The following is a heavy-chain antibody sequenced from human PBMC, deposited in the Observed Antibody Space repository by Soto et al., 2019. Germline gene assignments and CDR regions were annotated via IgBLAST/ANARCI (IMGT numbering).Heavy chain of an antibody. D-gene: IGHD5-12*01. CDR2: IFSSGST. Sequence: PSETLSLTCTVSGGSIDTFYWSWVRQPAGKGLEWIGRIFSSGSTSFNPSLESRVAMSVDTSKNHFSLNLSSVTAADMAVYYCAREGSYSAYNFAHGIQLWSFDFWGQGAVVNVSS. J-gene: IGHJ4*02. CDR3: AREGSYSAYNFAHGIQLWSFDF. V-gene: IGHV4-4*07. CDR1: GGSIDTFY.